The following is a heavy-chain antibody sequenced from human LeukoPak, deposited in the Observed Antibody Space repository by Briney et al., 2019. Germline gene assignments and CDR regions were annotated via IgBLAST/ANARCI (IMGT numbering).Heavy chain of an antibody. Sequence: ASVKVSCKASGYIFTNYYIHWVRQAPGQGLEWMGLINPSNHRTNYAQRFQGRVTMTRDMSTSTVYMELSSLRAEDTAVYYCARDRVAGRRGLYDYWGQGTLVTVSS. CDR2: INPSNHRT. CDR1: GYIFTNYY. V-gene: IGHV1-46*01. CDR3: ARDRVAGRRGLYDY. D-gene: IGHD2-15*01. J-gene: IGHJ4*02.